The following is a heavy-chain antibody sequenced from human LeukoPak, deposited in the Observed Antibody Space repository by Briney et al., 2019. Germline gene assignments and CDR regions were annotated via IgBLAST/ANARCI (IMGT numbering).Heavy chain of an antibody. V-gene: IGHV3-23*01. J-gene: IGHJ6*02. CDR3: ARDLYDSSGYFQSDDYYGMDV. CDR2: ISGSGGST. Sequence: GGSLRLSCAASGFTFSSYAMSWVRQAPGKGLEWVSAISGSGGSTYYADSVKGRFTISRDNYKNTLYLQMNSLRAEDTAVYYCARDLYDSSGYFQSDDYYGMDVWGQGTTVTVSS. D-gene: IGHD3-22*01. CDR1: GFTFSSYA.